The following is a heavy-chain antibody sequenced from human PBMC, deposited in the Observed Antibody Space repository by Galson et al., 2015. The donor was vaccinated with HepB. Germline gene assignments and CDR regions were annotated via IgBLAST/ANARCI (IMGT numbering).Heavy chain of an antibody. CDR3: TTDAQYYDFWSGMYYFDY. J-gene: IGHJ4*02. CDR1: GFTFSNAW. CDR2: IKSKADGGTT. V-gene: IGHV3-15*01. D-gene: IGHD3-3*01. Sequence: SLRLSCAASGFTFSNAWMSWVRQASGKGLEWVGRIKSKADGGTTDYAAPVKGRFTISRDDSKNTLYLQMNSLKTEDTAVYYCTTDAQYYDFWSGMYYFDYWGQGTLVTVSS.